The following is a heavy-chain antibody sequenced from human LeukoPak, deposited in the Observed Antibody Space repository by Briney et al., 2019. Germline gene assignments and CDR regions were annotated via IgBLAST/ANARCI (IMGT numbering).Heavy chain of an antibody. D-gene: IGHD6-19*01. CDR3: ARGTGYSSGWYYFDY. CDR1: GFTVSSNY. J-gene: IGHJ4*02. V-gene: IGHV3-53*01. CDR2: IYSGGST. Sequence: GGSLRLSCAASGFTVSSNYMSWVRQAPGKGLEWVSVIYSGGSTYYADSVKGRFTISRDNSKNTLYLQMNSLRAEDTAVYYCARGTGYSSGWYYFDYWGQGTLVTVSS.